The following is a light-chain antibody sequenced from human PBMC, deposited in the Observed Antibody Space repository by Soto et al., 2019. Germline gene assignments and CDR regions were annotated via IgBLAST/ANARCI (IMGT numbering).Light chain of an antibody. CDR3: GTWDSGLTVVL. V-gene: IGLV1-51*02. CDR1: SSNIGKNY. Sequence: QSVLTQPPSVSAAPGQKVTISCSGSSSNIGKNYVSWYRQLPVTAPKLLIYEDNKRPSGIPDRFSGSKSGTSATLGITGLQTGDEAGYYCGTWDSGLTVVLFGGGTKVTVL. J-gene: IGLJ2*01. CDR2: EDN.